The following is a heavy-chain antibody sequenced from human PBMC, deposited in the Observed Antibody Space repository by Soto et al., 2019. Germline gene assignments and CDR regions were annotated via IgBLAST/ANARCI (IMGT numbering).Heavy chain of an antibody. Sequence: DVQLVESGGGLIQPGESLRLSCAAFGLTISGKKYVAWVRQAPGKGLEWVSALYDVDGSFYAYSVTGRFTTSSDSSKPTVYLQMNDLRPDDTAVYYCETWHEREHAFDVWGQGTTVTISS. CDR1: GLTISGKKY. V-gene: IGHV3-53*01. J-gene: IGHJ3*01. CDR3: ETWHEREHAFDV. CDR2: LYDVDGS. D-gene: IGHD1-1*01.